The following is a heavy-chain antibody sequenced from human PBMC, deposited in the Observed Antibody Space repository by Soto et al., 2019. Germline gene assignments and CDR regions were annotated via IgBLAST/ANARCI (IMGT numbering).Heavy chain of an antibody. CDR3: ARQRTTVVTQAYFDH. CDR1: GESISNSSYY. CDR2: IYYSGRT. V-gene: IGHV4-39*01. J-gene: IGHJ4*02. D-gene: IGHD2-21*02. Sequence: PSETLSLTCIVSGESISNSSYYWDWIRQPPGKGLEWIGSIYYSGRTYYNPSFKSRVTISIDTSKNQFSLKLSSVTATDTAVYYCARQRTTVVTQAYFDHWGQGALVTVSS.